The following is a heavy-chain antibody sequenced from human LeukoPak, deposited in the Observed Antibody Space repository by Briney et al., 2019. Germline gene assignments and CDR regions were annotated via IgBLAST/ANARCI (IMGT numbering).Heavy chain of an antibody. V-gene: IGHV3-11*04. D-gene: IGHD3-22*01. J-gene: IGHJ3*02. Sequence: GGSLRLSCAASGFTFSDYYMSWIRQAPGKGLEWVSYISSSGSTIYYADSVKGRFTISRDNAKNSLYLQMNSLRAEDTAVYYCARLEIVVVMETFDIWGQGTMVTVSS. CDR1: GFTFSDYY. CDR2: ISSSGSTI. CDR3: ARLEIVVVMETFDI.